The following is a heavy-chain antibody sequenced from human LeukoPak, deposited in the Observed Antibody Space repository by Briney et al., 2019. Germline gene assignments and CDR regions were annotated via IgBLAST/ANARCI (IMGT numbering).Heavy chain of an antibody. J-gene: IGHJ1*01. Sequence: GASRQISCKGSGSHFSDYWIGWVRQMPGKGLELMGIIYPGDSDTRYRPSFQGQVTISADKSISTAYLQWSSLKASDTAMYYCARLHGDYAYFQPWGQGTLVTVSS. V-gene: IGHV5-51*01. D-gene: IGHD4-17*01. CDR1: GSHFSDYW. CDR2: IYPGDSDT. CDR3: ARLHGDYAYFQP.